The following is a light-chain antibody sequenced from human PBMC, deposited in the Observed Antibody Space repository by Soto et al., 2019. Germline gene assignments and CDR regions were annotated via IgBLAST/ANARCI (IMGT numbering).Light chain of an antibody. J-gene: IGKJ5*01. CDR3: QHRTRRPMT. CDR2: DGS. Sequence: EIVLTQSPATLSVSPGKRVTLSCRASQNRHSFLNWYQQRPGQAPRPLIYDGSKRAAGVPDRISGDGSGTDYTLTISSLEPEDFAVYYCQHRTRRPMTFGQGTRLEI. V-gene: IGKV3-11*01. CDR1: QNRHSF.